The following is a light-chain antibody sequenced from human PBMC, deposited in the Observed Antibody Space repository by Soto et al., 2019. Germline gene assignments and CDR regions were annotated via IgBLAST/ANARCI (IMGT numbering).Light chain of an antibody. CDR3: QHLNTYPFT. CDR2: AAS. V-gene: IGKV1-9*01. J-gene: IGKJ3*01. Sequence: DIQLTQSPSFLYATVGDRVTITCRASQDISTCLAWYQQKPGKAPRLVISAASTLQSGVPSTFSASGSGTEFTLTISSLQSEDFATYYCQHLNTYPFTFGPGTTVDLK. CDR1: QDISTC.